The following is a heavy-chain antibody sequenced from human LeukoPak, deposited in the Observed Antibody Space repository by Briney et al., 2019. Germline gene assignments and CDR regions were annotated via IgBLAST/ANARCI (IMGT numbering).Heavy chain of an antibody. CDR2: IYYSGST. CDR1: GGSISRYY. Sequence: SETLSLTCTVSGGSISRYYWSWIRQPPGKGLEWIGYIYYSGSTNYNPSLKSRVTISVDTSKNQFSLKLSSVTAADTAVYYCARQRVSSSSWYFDYWGQGTLVTVSS. CDR3: ARQRVSSSSWYFDY. J-gene: IGHJ4*02. D-gene: IGHD6-13*01. V-gene: IGHV4-59*08.